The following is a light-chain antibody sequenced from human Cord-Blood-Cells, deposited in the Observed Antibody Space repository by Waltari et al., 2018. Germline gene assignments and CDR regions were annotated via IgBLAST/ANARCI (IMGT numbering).Light chain of an antibody. Sequence: DIQMTQSPSSLSASVGDRVTITCRASQSISSYLNWYQQKPGQAPKPLIYAASSLQSGAPSRFSGSGSGSDFTLTISSLQPEDFATYYCQQSYSTPPVTFGQGTRLEIK. CDR1: QSISSY. J-gene: IGKJ5*01. V-gene: IGKV1-39*01. CDR3: QQSYSTPPVT. CDR2: AAS.